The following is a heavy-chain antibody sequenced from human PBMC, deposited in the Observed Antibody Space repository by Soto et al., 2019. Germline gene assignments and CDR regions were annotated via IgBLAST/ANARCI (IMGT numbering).Heavy chain of an antibody. Sequence: SETLSLTCTVSAGSISSYYWSWIRQPPGKGLEWIGYIYYSGSTNYNPSLKSRVTISVDTSKNQFSLKLSSVTAADTAVYYCARCGGDCYLIDYWGQGTLVTVSS. J-gene: IGHJ4*02. D-gene: IGHD2-21*02. V-gene: IGHV4-59*01. CDR1: AGSISSYY. CDR3: ARCGGDCYLIDY. CDR2: IYYSGST.